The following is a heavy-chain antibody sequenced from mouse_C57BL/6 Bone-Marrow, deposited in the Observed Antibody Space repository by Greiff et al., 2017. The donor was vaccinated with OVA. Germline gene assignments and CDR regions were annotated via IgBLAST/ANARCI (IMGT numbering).Heavy chain of an antibody. D-gene: IGHD2-10*01. J-gene: IGHJ3*01. CDR3: ARSYYGTAWFAY. V-gene: IGHV1-55*01. CDR2: IYPGSGST. CDR1: GYTFTSYW. Sequence: VQLQQPGAELVKPGASVKMSCKASGYTFTSYWITWVKQRPGQGLEWIGDIYPGSGSTNYNEKFKSKATLTVDTSSSPAYMQLSSLTSEDSAVYYCARSYYGTAWFAYWGQGTLVTVSA.